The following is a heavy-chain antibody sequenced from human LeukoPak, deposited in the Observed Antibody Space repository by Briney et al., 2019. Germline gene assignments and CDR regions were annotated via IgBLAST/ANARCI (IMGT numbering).Heavy chain of an antibody. Sequence: GGSLRLSCAASGFTFSSYGMHWVRQAPGKGLEWVAVIWYDGSNKYYADSVKGRFTISRDNSKNTLYLQMNSLRAEDTAVYYCALIAAPTPGDYWGQGTLVTVSS. V-gene: IGHV3-30*02. CDR3: ALIAAPTPGDY. D-gene: IGHD6-13*01. CDR2: IWYDGSNK. CDR1: GFTFSSYG. J-gene: IGHJ4*02.